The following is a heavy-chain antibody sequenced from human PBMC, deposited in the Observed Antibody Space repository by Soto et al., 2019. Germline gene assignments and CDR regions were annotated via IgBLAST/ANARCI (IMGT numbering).Heavy chain of an antibody. V-gene: IGHV4-34*01. Sequence: NPSETLSLTCAVYGGSFSGYYWSWIRQPPGKGLEWIGEINHSGSTNYNPSLKSRVTISVDTSKNQFSLKLSSVTAADTAVYYCARGSGDDSSGYYFWNCDYWGQRTLVTVSS. CDR3: ARGSGDDSSGYYFWNCDY. J-gene: IGHJ4*02. D-gene: IGHD3-22*01. CDR2: INHSGST. CDR1: GGSFSGYY.